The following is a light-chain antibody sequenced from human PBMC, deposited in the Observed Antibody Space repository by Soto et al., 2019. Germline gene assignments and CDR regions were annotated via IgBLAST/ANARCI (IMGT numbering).Light chain of an antibody. J-gene: IGLJ2*01. Sequence: QSALTQPASVSGSPGQSITISCTGTSNDVGGYNYVSWYQQHPGKAPKLMIYEVSNRPSGVSNRFSGSKSGNTASLTISGLQAEDEADYYCSSYTSRSTPLFGGGTKVTVL. CDR1: SNDVGGYNY. CDR2: EVS. V-gene: IGLV2-14*01. CDR3: SSYTSRSTPL.